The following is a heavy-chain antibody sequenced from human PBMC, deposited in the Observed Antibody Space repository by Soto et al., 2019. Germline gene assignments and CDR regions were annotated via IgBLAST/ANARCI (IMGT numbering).Heavy chain of an antibody. CDR1: GGSISSGGYS. CDR2: IYHSGST. Sequence: SETLSLTCAVSGGSISSGGYSWSWIRQPPGKGLEWIGYIYHSGSTYYNPSLKSRVTISVDTSKNQFSLKLSSVTAADTAVYYCARWGLSVAGRGHYYYGMDVWGQGTTVTVSS. D-gene: IGHD6-19*01. CDR3: ARWGLSVAGRGHYYYGMDV. V-gene: IGHV4-30-2*02. J-gene: IGHJ6*02.